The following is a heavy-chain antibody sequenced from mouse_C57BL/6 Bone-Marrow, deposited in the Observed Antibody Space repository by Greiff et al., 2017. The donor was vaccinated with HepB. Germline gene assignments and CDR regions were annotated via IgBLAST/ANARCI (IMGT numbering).Heavy chain of an antibody. V-gene: IGHV1-64*01. CDR2: IHPNSGST. J-gene: IGHJ3*01. CDR3: ARSSGVWFAY. Sequence: QVQLQQPGAELVKPGASVKLSCKASGYTFTSYWMHWVKQRPGQGLEWIGMIHPNSGSTNYNEKFKSKATLTVDKSSSTAYMQRSSLTSEDSAVYYCARSSGVWFAYWGQGTLVTVSA. CDR1: GYTFTSYW. D-gene: IGHD1-3*01.